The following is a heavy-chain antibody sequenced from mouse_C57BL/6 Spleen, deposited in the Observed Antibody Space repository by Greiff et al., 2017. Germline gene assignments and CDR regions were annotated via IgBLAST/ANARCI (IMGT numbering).Heavy chain of an antibody. CDR2: IWRGGST. J-gene: IGHJ1*03. V-gene: IGHV2-5*01. Sequence: QVQLQQSGPGLMQPSQSLSITCTVSGFSLTSYGVHWVRQSPGKGLEWLGVIWRGGSTDYNAAFMSRLSITKDNSKSQVFFKMNSLQADDTAIYYCAKEGYGYDSDWYFDVWGTGTTVTVSS. CDR1: GFSLTSYG. CDR3: AKEGYGYDSDWYFDV. D-gene: IGHD2-2*01.